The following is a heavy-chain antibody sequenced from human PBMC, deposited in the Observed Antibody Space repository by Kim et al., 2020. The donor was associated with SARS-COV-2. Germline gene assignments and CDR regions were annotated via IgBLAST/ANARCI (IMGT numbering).Heavy chain of an antibody. J-gene: IGHJ2*01. Sequence: GGSLRLSCAASGFTFSSYGMHWVRQAPGKGLELVAVIWYDGSNKYYADSVKGRFTISRDNSKNTLYLQMNSLRAEDTAVYYCAKVYCSSTSCRWWYFDLWGRGTLVTVSS. CDR2: IWYDGSNK. CDR1: GFTFSSYG. D-gene: IGHD2-2*01. CDR3: AKVYCSSTSCRWWYFDL. V-gene: IGHV3-33*06.